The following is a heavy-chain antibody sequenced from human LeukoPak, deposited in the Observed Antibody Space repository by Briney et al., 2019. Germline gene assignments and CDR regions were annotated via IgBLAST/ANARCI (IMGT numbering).Heavy chain of an antibody. CDR2: IYHSGST. D-gene: IGHD2-2*01. Sequence: PSETLSLTCAVSGYSISSGYYWGWIRQPPGKGPEWIGSIYHSGSTYYNPSLKSRVTISVDTSKNQFSLKLSSVTAADTAVYYCARGVGSTSSNWFDPWGQGTLVTVSS. CDR1: GYSISSGYY. J-gene: IGHJ5*02. V-gene: IGHV4-38-2*01. CDR3: ARGVGSTSSNWFDP.